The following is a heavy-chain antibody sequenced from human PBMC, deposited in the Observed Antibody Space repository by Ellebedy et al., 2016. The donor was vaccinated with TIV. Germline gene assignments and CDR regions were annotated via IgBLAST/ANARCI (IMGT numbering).Heavy chain of an antibody. J-gene: IGHJ4*02. CDR3: GREPLSQGNIDN. CDR1: GYTFTSFH. V-gene: IGHV1-46*01. Sequence: AASVKVSCKASGYTFTSFHIHWVRQAPGQGLEWMGIINPSGGGTTYAQKFQGRVTMARDTSTSTVYMELSSLRSEDTAVYSCGREPLSQGNIDNWGQGTLVTVSS. CDR2: INPSGGGT. D-gene: IGHD2/OR15-2a*01.